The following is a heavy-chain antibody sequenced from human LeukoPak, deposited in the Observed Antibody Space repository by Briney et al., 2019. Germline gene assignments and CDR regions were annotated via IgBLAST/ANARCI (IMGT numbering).Heavy chain of an antibody. Sequence: GRSLRLSCAASGFTFSSYGMSWVRQAPGKGLEWVSAISGSGGSTYYADSVKGRFTISRDNSKNTLYLQMNSLRAEDTAVYYCAKDLFPDDDSSGGDLNYWGQGTLVTVSS. CDR2: ISGSGGST. J-gene: IGHJ4*02. CDR1: GFTFSSYG. V-gene: IGHV3-23*01. CDR3: AKDLFPDDDSSGGDLNY. D-gene: IGHD3-22*01.